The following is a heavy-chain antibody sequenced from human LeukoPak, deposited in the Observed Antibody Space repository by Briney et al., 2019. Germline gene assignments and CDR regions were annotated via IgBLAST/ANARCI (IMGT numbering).Heavy chain of an antibody. Sequence: GPVKVSCKASGYTFTTYAMHCVRQAPGQRLEWMGWINADNGNTKYSQKFRGRVIITRDTSAYTAYMELSSLNSEDTAVYYCARAPYDILTGYSLNWFDPWGQGTLVTVSS. CDR1: GYTFTTYA. D-gene: IGHD3-9*01. CDR3: ARAPYDILTGYSLNWFDP. J-gene: IGHJ5*02. CDR2: INADNGNT. V-gene: IGHV1-3*01.